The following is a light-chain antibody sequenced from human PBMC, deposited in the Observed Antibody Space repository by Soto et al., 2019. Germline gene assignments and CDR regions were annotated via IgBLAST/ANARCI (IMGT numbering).Light chain of an antibody. Sequence: DIRMTQSPSSLSASVGDRVNITCRASKSISTYFNWYQHKPGTAPNLLIYGAYRLQSGAPSRFTGSGSRTDFTLTISNLQPEDSATYCCQQSNSSPYTFGQGTRLEIK. J-gene: IGKJ2*01. V-gene: IGKV1-39*01. CDR2: GAY. CDR3: QQSNSSPYT. CDR1: KSISTY.